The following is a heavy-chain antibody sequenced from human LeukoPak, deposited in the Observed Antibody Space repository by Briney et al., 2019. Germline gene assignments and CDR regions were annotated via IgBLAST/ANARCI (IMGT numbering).Heavy chain of an antibody. CDR2: IRYDGSET. J-gene: IGHJ4*02. D-gene: IGHD3-10*01. V-gene: IGHV3-33*01. CDR3: ARETWIGESKILGDY. Sequence: PGRSLRLSCAASGFTFSQHGIHWVRQAPGKGLEWVAVIRYDGSETYYAESVKGRFTISRDNSKDTLYLQMNSLRDDDTALYFCARETWIGESKILGDYWGQGTPVTVSS. CDR1: GFTFSQHG.